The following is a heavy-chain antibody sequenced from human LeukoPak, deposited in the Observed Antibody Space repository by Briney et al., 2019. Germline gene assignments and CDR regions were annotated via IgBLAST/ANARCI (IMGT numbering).Heavy chain of an antibody. V-gene: IGHV1-2*02. CDR2: IKPNSGDT. CDR3: ARDRAAVAGQYFFDY. Sequence: ASVKVSCKASGYTFTDYYMHWVRQAPGQGLEWMGWIKPNSGDTKYAQKFQGRVTMTRGTSINTAYMELSSLRSDDTAMYYCARDRAAVAGQYFFDYWGQGALVTVSS. D-gene: IGHD6-19*01. J-gene: IGHJ4*02. CDR1: GYTFTDYY.